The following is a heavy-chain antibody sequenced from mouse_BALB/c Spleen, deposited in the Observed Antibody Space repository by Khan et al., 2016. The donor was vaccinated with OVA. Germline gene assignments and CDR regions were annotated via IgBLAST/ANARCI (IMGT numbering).Heavy chain of an antibody. CDR3: IRTVDYGYAYAMGY. D-gene: IGHD2-2*01. CDR1: GYSITSDFA. J-gene: IGHJ4*01. V-gene: IGHV3-2*02. CDR2: ISFSGST. Sequence: EVQLQESGPGLVKPSQSLSLTCTVTGYSITSDFAWNWVRQFPGNKLEWMGYISFSGSTSYGPSLKSRLSITRDTSKNQFFLQLSSVTTEDTATYYCIRTVDYGYAYAMGYWGQGTSVTVAS.